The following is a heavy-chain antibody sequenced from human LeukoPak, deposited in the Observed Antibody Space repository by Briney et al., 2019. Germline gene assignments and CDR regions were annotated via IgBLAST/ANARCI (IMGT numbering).Heavy chain of an antibody. CDR3: AKDLRQVPAAGNAFDI. Sequence: GGSLRLSCAASGFTFSSYAMSWVRQAPGKGLEWVSAISGSGGSTYYGDSVKGRFTISRDNSKNTLYLQMNSLRAEDTAVYYCAKDLRQVPAAGNAFDIWGQGTMVTVSS. V-gene: IGHV3-23*01. D-gene: IGHD2-2*01. CDR1: GFTFSSYA. CDR2: ISGSGGST. J-gene: IGHJ3*02.